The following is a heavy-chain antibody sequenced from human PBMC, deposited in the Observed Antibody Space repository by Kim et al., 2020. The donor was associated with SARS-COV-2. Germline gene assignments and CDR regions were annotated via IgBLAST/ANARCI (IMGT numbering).Heavy chain of an antibody. J-gene: IGHJ6*02. CDR2: INPNSGGT. CDR1: GYTFTGYY. Sequence: ASVKVSCKASGYTFTGYYMHWVRQAPGQGLEWMGWINPNSGGTNYAQKFQGRVTMTRDTSISTAYMELSRLRSDDTAVYYCARDRAGGDFWSGYLFTVPVYGMDVWGQGTTVTVSS. V-gene: IGHV1-2*02. CDR3: ARDRAGGDFWSGYLFTVPVYGMDV. D-gene: IGHD3-3*01.